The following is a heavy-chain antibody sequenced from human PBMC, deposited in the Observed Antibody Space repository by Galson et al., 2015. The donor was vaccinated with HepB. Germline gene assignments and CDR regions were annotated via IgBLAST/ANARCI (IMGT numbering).Heavy chain of an antibody. CDR3: ARDRSHSLDY. V-gene: IGHV1-18*04. D-gene: IGHD6-6*01. Sequence: SVKVSCKASGYIFTTNGISWVRQAPGQGLEWLGWISINSGNTNYVERLQGRVTMTRDTSTSTAYMELRRLTSDGTAVYYCARDRSHSLDYWGQGTLVTVSS. CDR2: ISINSGNT. J-gene: IGHJ4*02. CDR1: GYIFTTNG.